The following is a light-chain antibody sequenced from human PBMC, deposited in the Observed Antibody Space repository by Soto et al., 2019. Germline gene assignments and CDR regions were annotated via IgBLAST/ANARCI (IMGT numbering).Light chain of an antibody. CDR3: QQYRTYSRT. J-gene: IGKJ1*01. CDR1: QTISTW. V-gene: IGKV1-5*02. Sequence: DIQMTQSPSTLSASVGDTVTIICRANQTISTWLAWYQQKPGKAPKLLIYRASTLQTGVPARFSGSGSGTEFTLTISSLQPDDFATYYCQQYRTYSRTFGQGTKVDI. CDR2: RAS.